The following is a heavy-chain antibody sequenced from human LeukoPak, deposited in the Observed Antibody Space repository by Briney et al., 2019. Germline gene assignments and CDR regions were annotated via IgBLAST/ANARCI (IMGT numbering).Heavy chain of an antibody. CDR3: ARGNWDSSGWYYDY. D-gene: IGHD6-19*01. Sequence: SVKVSCKASGGTFSSNAISWVRQAPGQGLEWMGRIISIFGTANYAQKFQGRVTITTDESTNTAYMELSSLRSEDTAVYYCARGNWDSSGWYYDYWGQGTLVTVSS. CDR2: IISIFGTA. CDR1: GGTFSSNA. J-gene: IGHJ4*02. V-gene: IGHV1-69*05.